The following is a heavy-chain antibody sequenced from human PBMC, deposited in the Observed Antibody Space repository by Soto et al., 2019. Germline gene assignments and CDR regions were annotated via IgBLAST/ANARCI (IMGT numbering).Heavy chain of an antibody. CDR3: ARDPYHVLRVNAPTLYGMDV. V-gene: IGHV1-18*01. J-gene: IGHJ6*02. CDR2: ISTYNGNT. Sequence: QVQLVQSGAEVKKPGASVKVSCKASGYTFTTYDISWVRQAPGQGLEWMGRISTYNGNTNYPQSLQGRLTMTTDTSTTTAYMELRSLRSDDTAVDYCARDPYHVLRVNAPTLYGMDVWGQGTTVTVSS. D-gene: IGHD2-8*01. CDR1: GYTFTTYD.